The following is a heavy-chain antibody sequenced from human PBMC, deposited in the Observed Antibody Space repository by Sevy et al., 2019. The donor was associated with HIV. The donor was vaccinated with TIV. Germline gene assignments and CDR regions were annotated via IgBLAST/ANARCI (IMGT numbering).Heavy chain of an antibody. CDR3: ARSSSGSCFGY. CDR1: GFTFSSYW. CDR2: IKQDGSEK. V-gene: IGHV3-7*01. J-gene: IGHJ4*02. Sequence: GGSLRLSCTASGFTFSSYWMSWVRQAPGKGLEWVANIKQDGSEKYYVDSVKGRFTISRDNAKNSLYLQMNSLRAEDTAVYYCARSSSGSCFGYWGQGTLVTVSS. D-gene: IGHD1-26*01.